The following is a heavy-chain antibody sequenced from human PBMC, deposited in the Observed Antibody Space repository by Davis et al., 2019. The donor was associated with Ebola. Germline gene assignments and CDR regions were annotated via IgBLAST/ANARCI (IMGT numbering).Heavy chain of an antibody. V-gene: IGHV1-69*06. CDR1: GYTFTSYY. CDR2: IIPIFGTA. Sequence: AASVKVSCKASGYTFTSYYMHWVRQAPGQGLEWMGGIIPIFGTANYAQKFQGRVTITADKSTSTAYMELSSLRSEDTAVYYCARVTLSWNYEIIYYYGMDVWGQGTTVTVSS. J-gene: IGHJ6*02. CDR3: ARVTLSWNYEIIYYYGMDV. D-gene: IGHD1-7*01.